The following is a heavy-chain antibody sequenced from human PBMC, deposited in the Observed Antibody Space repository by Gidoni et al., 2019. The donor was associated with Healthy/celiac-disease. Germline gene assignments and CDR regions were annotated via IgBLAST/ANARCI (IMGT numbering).Heavy chain of an antibody. CDR2: IKSKTDGGTT. D-gene: IGHD3-10*01. Sequence: EVQLVESGGGLVKPGGSLRLSCAASGFTFSNAWMSWVRQAPGKGLEWVGRIKSKTDGGTTDYAAPVKGRFTISRDDSKNTLYLQMNSLKTEDTAVYYCTTERKGPLLWFGEGYYYYMDVWGKGTTVTVSS. CDR1: GFTFSNAW. CDR3: TTERKGPLLWFGEGYYYYMDV. J-gene: IGHJ6*03. V-gene: IGHV3-15*01.